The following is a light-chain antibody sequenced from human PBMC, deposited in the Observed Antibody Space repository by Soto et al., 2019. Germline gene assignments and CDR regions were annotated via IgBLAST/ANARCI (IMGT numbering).Light chain of an antibody. CDR2: QVS. V-gene: IGKV2-30*01. CDR3: MECTDGART. J-gene: IGKJ1*01. CDR1: QSLVYTNGATY. Sequence: DVVMTQSPLSLPVTLGQPASISCRSSQSLVYTNGATYLNWFQQRPGQSPRRLIYQVSYRDSGVPDRVSGSGSGADFTLKISRVEAEDVAVYFCMECTDGARTFGQGTKVEIK.